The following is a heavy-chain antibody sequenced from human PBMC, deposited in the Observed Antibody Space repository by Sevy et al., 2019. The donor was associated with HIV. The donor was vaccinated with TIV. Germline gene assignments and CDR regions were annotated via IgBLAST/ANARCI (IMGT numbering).Heavy chain of an antibody. Sequence: GGSLRLSCAASGFIFSDYYMNWIRQAPGKGLEWVSYISSTSGSGIYYADSVKGRFTISRDNAKNSLYLQMNSLRAEDMAVYYCAREAIVSPDAFDIWGQGTMVTVSS. J-gene: IGHJ3*02. D-gene: IGHD2-15*01. CDR3: AREAIVSPDAFDI. CDR1: GFIFSDYY. CDR2: ISSTSGSGI. V-gene: IGHV3-11*01.